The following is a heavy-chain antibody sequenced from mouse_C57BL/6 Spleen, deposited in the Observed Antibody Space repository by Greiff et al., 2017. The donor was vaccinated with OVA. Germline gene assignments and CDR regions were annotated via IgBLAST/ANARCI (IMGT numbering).Heavy chain of an antibody. CDR1: GFTFSDYG. D-gene: IGHD2-1*01. J-gene: IGHJ4*01. V-gene: IGHV5-17*01. CDR2: ISSGSSTI. Sequence: EVQVVESGGGLVKPGGSLKLSCAASGFTFSDYGMHWVRQAPEKGLEWVAYISSGSSTIYYADTVKGRFTISRDNAKNTLFLQMTSLRSEDTAMYYCARRIYYGNGYYAMDYWGQGTSVTVSS. CDR3: ARRIYYGNGYYAMDY.